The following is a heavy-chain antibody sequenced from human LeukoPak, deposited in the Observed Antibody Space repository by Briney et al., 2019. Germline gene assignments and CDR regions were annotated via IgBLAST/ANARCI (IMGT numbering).Heavy chain of an antibody. CDR3: AKVRFPSGSSFVLET. V-gene: IGHV3-9*01. CDR1: GFTFDDYA. J-gene: IGHJ5*02. CDR2: ISWNSGSI. Sequence: SLRLSCAASGFTFDDYAMHWVRQAPGKGLEWVSGISWNSGSIGYADSVKGRFTISRDNSKNTLYLQMNSLRAEDTAVYYCAKVRFPSGSSFVLETWGQGTLVTVSS. D-gene: IGHD1-26*01.